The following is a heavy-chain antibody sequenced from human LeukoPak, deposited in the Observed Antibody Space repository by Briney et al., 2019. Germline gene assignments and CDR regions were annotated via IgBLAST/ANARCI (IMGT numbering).Heavy chain of an antibody. CDR1: GGTFSNYT. CDR3: ARDKRRDGYNS. CDR2: IIPILGIA. J-gene: IGHJ4*02. V-gene: IGHV1-69*04. D-gene: IGHD5-24*01. Sequence: SVKVSCKASGGTFSNYTISWVRQAPGQGLEWMGRIIPILGIANYAQKFQGRVTITADKSTSTAYMELSSLRSEDTAVYYCARDKRRDGYNSWGQGTLVTVSS.